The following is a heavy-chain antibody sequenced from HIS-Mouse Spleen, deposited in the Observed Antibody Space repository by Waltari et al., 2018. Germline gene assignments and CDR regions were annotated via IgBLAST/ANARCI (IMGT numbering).Heavy chain of an antibody. CDR3: ARDEVVVAADAFDI. V-gene: IGHV3-66*01. D-gene: IGHD2-15*01. J-gene: IGHJ3*02. CDR1: GFTVSSNY. CDR2: IYSGGST. Sequence: EVQLVESGGGLVQPGGSLRLSCAASGFTVSSNYMSWVRQAPGKGLEWVSVIYSGGSTYYADSVKGRFTISRDNSNNTLYLQMNSLRAEDTAVYYCARDEVVVAADAFDIWGQGTMVTVSS.